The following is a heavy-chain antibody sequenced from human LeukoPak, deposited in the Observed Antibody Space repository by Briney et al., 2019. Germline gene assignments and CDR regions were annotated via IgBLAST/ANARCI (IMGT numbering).Heavy chain of an antibody. CDR3: GRFGYVAAVDS. Sequence: GGSLRLSCTASGFTFSSYWMTWVRQAPGKGLEWVANIEPAGSATYYVDSVKGRFTISRDNAKNLLYLQMNSVRAEDSAVYHCGRFGYVAAVDSWGQGALVTVSS. CDR2: IEPAGSAT. CDR1: GFTFSSYW. J-gene: IGHJ4*02. V-gene: IGHV3-7*01. D-gene: IGHD2-15*01.